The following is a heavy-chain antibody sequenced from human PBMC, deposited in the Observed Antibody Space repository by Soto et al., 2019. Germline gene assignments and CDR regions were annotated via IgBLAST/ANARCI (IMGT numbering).Heavy chain of an antibody. CDR1: GGTFSSYA. D-gene: IGHD6-19*01. V-gene: IGHV1-69*01. J-gene: IGHJ6*02. Sequence: QVQLVQSGAEVKKPGSSVKVSCKASGGTFSSYAISWVRQAPGQGLEWMGGIIPIFGTANYAQKFQGRVTITADESTSTAYMELSSLRSEDTAVYYCARDTGAVAGNYYYGMDVWGQGTTVTVSS. CDR2: IIPIFGTA. CDR3: ARDTGAVAGNYYYGMDV.